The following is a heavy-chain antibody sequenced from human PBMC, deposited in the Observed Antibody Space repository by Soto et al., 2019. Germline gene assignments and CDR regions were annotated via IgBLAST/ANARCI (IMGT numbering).Heavy chain of an antibody. CDR3: ARVVGGTMVRGVIRLRGFDY. Sequence: SETLSLTCAVSGYSISSGYYWGWIRQPPGKGLEWIGSIYHSGSTYYNPSLKSRVTISVDTSKNQFSLKLSSVTAEDTAVYYCARVVGGTMVRGVIRLRGFDYWGQGTLVTVS. D-gene: IGHD3-10*01. CDR1: GYSISSGYY. V-gene: IGHV4-38-2*01. J-gene: IGHJ4*02. CDR2: IYHSGST.